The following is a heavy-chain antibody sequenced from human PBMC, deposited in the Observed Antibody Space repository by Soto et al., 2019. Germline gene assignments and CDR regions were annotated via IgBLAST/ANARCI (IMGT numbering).Heavy chain of an antibody. CDR2: ISGSGGST. V-gene: IGHV3-23*01. CDR3: AKSENVVVVAATGYYFDY. Sequence: GSLRLSCAASGFTFSSYAMSWVRQAPGKGLEWVSAISGSGGSTYYADSVKGRFTISRDNSKNTLYLQMNSLRAEDTAVYYCAKSENVVVVAATGYYFDYWGQGTLVTVSS. D-gene: IGHD2-15*01. CDR1: GFTFSSYA. J-gene: IGHJ4*02.